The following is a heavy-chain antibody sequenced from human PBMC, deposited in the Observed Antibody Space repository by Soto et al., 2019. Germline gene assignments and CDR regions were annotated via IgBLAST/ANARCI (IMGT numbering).Heavy chain of an antibody. V-gene: IGHV1-18*01. CDR3: ARSGAYCTSITCLFDSF. CDR1: GYTFTSYG. CDR2: ISAYNGDT. J-gene: IGHJ4*02. D-gene: IGHD2-8*01. Sequence: QAQLVQSGGEVKKPGASVKVSCRASGYTFTSYGYAWVRQAPGQGLEWMGWISAYNGDTNYAQKFQDRVTLTTDSSTTTAHMVLRNLGSGDTAVYYCARSGAYCTSITCLFDSFWGLGTLVTVAS.